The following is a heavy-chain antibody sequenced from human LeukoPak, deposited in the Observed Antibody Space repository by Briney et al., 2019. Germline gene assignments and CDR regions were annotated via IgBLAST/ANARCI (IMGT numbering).Heavy chain of an antibody. CDR2: IHTGGTT. CDR3: ARVWFGYFFQ. V-gene: IGHV3-53*01. CDR1: GFDISYNY. J-gene: IGHJ4*02. Sequence: GGSLGLSCVASGFDISYNYVGWVRQAPGKGLEWVSVIHTGGTTHYADSVKGRFTISKDNSNNTVYLQMNSVRVEDTAVYYCARVWFGYFFQWGQGALVTVSS. D-gene: IGHD3-10*01.